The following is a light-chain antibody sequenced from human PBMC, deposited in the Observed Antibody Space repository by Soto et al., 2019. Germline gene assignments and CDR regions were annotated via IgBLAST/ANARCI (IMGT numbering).Light chain of an antibody. CDR3: QQYSSSPLT. CDR2: GAT. CDR1: QSISSSY. V-gene: IGKV3-20*01. J-gene: IGKJ4*01. Sequence: EIVLTQSPGTLSLSPGERATLSCRASQSISSSYLAWVQQKPGQAPRLLIYGATSRATGIPDRFSGSESGTDFTLTISRLEPEDFAVYYCQQYSSSPLTLGGGTKVEIK.